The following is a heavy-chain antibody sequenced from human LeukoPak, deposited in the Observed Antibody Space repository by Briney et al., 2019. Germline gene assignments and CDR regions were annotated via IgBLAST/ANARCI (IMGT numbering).Heavy chain of an antibody. CDR2: IYCSGNT. V-gene: IGHV4-39*01. J-gene: IGHJ4*02. Sequence: PSETLSLTCTVSGGSISSSSYYWGWIRQPPGKGLEWIGSIYCSGNTYYNPSLKSRVTISVDTSKNQFSLKLSSVTAADTAVYYCARPHQGDYYFDYWGQGTLVTVSS. D-gene: IGHD2-21*02. CDR1: GGSISSSSYY. CDR3: ARPHQGDYYFDY.